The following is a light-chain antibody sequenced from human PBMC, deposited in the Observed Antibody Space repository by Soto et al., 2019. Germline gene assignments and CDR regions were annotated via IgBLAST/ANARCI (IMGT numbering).Light chain of an antibody. CDR2: EVS. CDR1: SSDVGGYNY. V-gene: IGLV2-14*01. Sequence: QSALTQPASVSGSPGQSITISCTGTSSDVGGYNYVSWYQQHPGKAPKLIIYEVSNRPSGVSNRFSGSKSDNTASLTISGVQAEGEADYYCSSYTSSNTYVFGTGTKVTV. CDR3: SSYTSSNTYV. J-gene: IGLJ1*01.